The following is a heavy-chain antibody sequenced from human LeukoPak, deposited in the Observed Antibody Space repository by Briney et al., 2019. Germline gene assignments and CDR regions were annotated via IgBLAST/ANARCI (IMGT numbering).Heavy chain of an antibody. CDR2: IKQDGSEK. CDR1: GFTFSSYW. CDR3: AREGKSYYDFWSGPYAFDI. J-gene: IGHJ3*02. Sequence: GGSLRLSCAASGFTFSSYWMSWVRQAPGKGLEWVANIKQDGSEKYYVDSVKGRFTISRDNAKNSLYLQMNSLRAEDTAVYNCAREGKSYYDFWSGPYAFDIWGQGTMVTVSS. V-gene: IGHV3-7*01. D-gene: IGHD3-3*01.